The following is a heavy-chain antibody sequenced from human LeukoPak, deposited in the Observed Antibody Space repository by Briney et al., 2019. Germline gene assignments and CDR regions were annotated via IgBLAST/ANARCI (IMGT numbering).Heavy chain of an antibody. D-gene: IGHD3-10*01. V-gene: IGHV3-23*01. J-gene: IGHJ4*02. CDR1: GFTFDNYA. Sequence: PGGSLRLSCAASGFTFDNYAMSWVRQAPGKGLEWVAGIVGSAESTHYADSVKGRFTISRDNSKNSLFLQMNSLRAEDTAVYYCAKDDAYGSGSYSGDYFDYWGQGTLVTVSS. CDR2: IVGSAEST. CDR3: AKDDAYGSGSYSGDYFDY.